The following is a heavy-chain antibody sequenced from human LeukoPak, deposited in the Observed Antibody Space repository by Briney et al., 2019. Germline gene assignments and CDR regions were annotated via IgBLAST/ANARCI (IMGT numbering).Heavy chain of an antibody. Sequence: SETLSLTCTVSGGSISSSSYYWGWIRQPPGKGLEWIGSIYYSGSTYYNPTLKSRVTISVDTSKNQFSLKLSSVTAADTAVYYCVAGTAMVMDWFDPWGQGTLVTVSS. CDR3: VAGTAMVMDWFDP. J-gene: IGHJ5*02. V-gene: IGHV4-39*01. CDR1: GGSISSSSYY. CDR2: IYYSGST. D-gene: IGHD5-18*01.